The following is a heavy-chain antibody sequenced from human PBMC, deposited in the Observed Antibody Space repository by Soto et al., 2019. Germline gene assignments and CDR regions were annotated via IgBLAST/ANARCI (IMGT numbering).Heavy chain of an antibody. CDR1: GFTFSSYA. V-gene: IGHV3-23*01. Sequence: GGSLRLSCAASGFTFSSYAMSWVRQATGKGLEWVSAIRGSGGSTYYADSVKGRFTISRDNSKNTLYLQMNSLRAEDTAVYYCAKDFARCSSTRCSLFDYWGQGTLVTVSS. J-gene: IGHJ4*02. D-gene: IGHD2-2*01. CDR2: IRGSGGST. CDR3: AKDFARCSSTRCSLFDY.